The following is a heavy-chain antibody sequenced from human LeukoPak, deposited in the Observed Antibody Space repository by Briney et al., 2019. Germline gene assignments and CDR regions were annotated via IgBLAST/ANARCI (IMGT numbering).Heavy chain of an antibody. V-gene: IGHV1-2*02. CDR1: GYTFTGYY. CDR2: INPNSGGT. CDR3: ARVVVAVAGSYFDY. Sequence: GASVKVSCKASGYTFTGYYMHWVRQAPGQGLEWMGWINPNSGGTNYAQKFQGRVTMTRDTSISTAYMELSRLRSDDTAVYYCARVVVAVAGSYFDYWGQGPLVTVSS. D-gene: IGHD6-19*01. J-gene: IGHJ4*02.